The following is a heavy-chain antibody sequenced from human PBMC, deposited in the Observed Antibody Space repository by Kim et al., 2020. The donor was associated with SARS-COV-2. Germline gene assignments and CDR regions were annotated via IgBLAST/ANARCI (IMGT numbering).Heavy chain of an antibody. D-gene: IGHD6-19*01. CDR1: GGSISSSNW. J-gene: IGHJ4*02. V-gene: IGHV4-4*02. CDR3: ARSGYSSGPRMTPSYYFDY. CDR2: IYHSGSI. Sequence: SETLSLTCAVSGGSISSSNWWSWVRQPPGKGLEWIGEIYHSGSINYNPSLKSRVTISVDKSKNQFSLKLSSVTAADTAVYYCARSGYSSGPRMTPSYYFDYWGQGTLVTVSS.